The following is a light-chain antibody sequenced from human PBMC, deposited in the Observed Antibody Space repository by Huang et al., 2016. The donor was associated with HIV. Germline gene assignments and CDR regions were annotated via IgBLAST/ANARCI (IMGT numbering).Light chain of an antibody. CDR2: DAS. CDR3: QQLGSRVT. J-gene: IGKJ4*01. Sequence: EIVLTHSPATLSVFLGDTVSLSCRASQDISNYLGWYQQKPGQTPRLHIYDASIRPAGVSDWFSGSWSGTDFTLTINGLESEDFAFYYCQQLGSRVTFGGGT. V-gene: IGKV3-11*01. CDR1: QDISNY.